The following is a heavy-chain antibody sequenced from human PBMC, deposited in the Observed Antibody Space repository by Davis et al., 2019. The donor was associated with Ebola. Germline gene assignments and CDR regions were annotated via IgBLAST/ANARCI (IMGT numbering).Heavy chain of an antibody. V-gene: IGHV1-18*01. D-gene: IGHD6-6*01. J-gene: IGHJ6*02. CDR3: ARDRDIAARHDLHYYGMDV. Sequence: ASVKVSCKASGYTFTSYGISWVRQAPGQGLEWMGWISAYNGNTNYAQKLQGRVTMTTDTSTSTAYMELRSLRSDDTAVYYCARDRDIAARHDLHYYGMDVWGQGTTVTVSS. CDR2: ISAYNGNT. CDR1: GYTFTSYG.